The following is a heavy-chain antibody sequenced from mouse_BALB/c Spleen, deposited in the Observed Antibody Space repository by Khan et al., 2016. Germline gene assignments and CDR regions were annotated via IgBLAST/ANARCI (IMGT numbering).Heavy chain of an antibody. V-gene: IGHV2-6-7*01. D-gene: IGHD2-10*02. CDR1: GFSLTGYG. Sequence: QVQLKESGPGLVAPSQSLSITCTVSGFSLTGYGVNWVRQPPGKGLEWLGMIWGDGSTDYNSVLKSRLSISKDTSKSQIFLKMNSLQTDDTARYYCARDRRYGNAMDYWGQGTSVTVSS. CDR2: IWGDGST. CDR3: ARDRRYGNAMDY. J-gene: IGHJ4*01.